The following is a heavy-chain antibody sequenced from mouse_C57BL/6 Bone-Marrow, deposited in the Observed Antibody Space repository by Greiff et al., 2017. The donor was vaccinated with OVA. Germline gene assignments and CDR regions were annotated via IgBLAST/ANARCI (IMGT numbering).Heavy chain of an antibody. CDR3: ARAYYFDY. V-gene: IGHV5-16*01. CDR2: INYDGSST. J-gene: IGHJ2*01. Sequence: DVKLVESEGGLVQPGRSLKLSCTASGFTFSDYYMAWVRQVPEKGLEWVANINYDGSSTYYLDSLKSRFIISRDNAKNILYLQMSSLKSEDTATYYCARAYYFDYWGQGTTLTVSS. CDR1: GFTFSDYY.